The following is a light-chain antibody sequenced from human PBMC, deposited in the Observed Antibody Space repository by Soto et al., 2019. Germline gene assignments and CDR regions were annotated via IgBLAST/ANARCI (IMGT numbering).Light chain of an antibody. CDR3: QQYDSSPT. J-gene: IGKJ4*01. CDR1: QSVSSR. V-gene: IGKV3-20*01. CDR2: GAS. Sequence: EIVLTQSPGTLSLSPGERATLSCRASQSVSSRLAWYQQRPGQAPRLLISGASSRATGIPDRFSGSGSGTDFTLTISRLEPEDFALYYCQQYDSSPTFGGGTKVEI.